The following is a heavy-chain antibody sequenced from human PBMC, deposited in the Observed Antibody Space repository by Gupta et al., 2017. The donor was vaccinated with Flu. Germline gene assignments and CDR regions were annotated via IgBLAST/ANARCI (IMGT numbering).Heavy chain of an antibody. CDR2: ISSSGNTT. Sequence: RLSCAASGFTFSSYSMNWVRQAPGKGLEWVSYISSSGNTTYYADAVKGRFTISRDNAKNLRVLQMNRLRDEEKEVYYCANSNCSGDCDPHAFEYWGQGIRVTVSS. V-gene: IGHV3-48*02. J-gene: IGHJ4*02. D-gene: IGHD2-21*02. CDR3: ANSNCSGDCDPHAFEY. CDR1: GFTFSSYS.